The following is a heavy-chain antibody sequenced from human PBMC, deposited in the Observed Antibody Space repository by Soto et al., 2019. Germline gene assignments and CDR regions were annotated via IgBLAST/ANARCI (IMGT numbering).Heavy chain of an antibody. Sequence: GGSLRLSCAASGFTFSSYAMHWVRQAPGKGLEWVAVISYDGSNKYYADSVKGRFTISSDNSKNTLYLQMNSLRAEDTAVYYCAREAYYGDYGPRQYYFDYWGQGTLVTVSS. J-gene: IGHJ4*02. CDR2: ISYDGSNK. CDR1: GFTFSSYA. CDR3: AREAYYGDYGPRQYYFDY. D-gene: IGHD4-17*01. V-gene: IGHV3-30-3*01.